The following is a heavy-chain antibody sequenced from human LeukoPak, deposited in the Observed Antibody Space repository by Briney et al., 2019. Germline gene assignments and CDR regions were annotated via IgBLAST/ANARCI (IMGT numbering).Heavy chain of an antibody. CDR1: GFTFSISW. V-gene: IGHV3-7*01. CDR2: IDKHGNGK. D-gene: IGHD1-26*01. J-gene: IGHJ4*02. CDR3: ARDAGWGYYDL. Sequence: PGGSLRLSCVASGFTFSISWVTWVRQAPGKGLEWVANIDKHGNGKYYVDSVKGRYAISRDYATNSVFLQMNSLRAEDTSVYYCARDAGWGYYDLWGQGTPVTVSS.